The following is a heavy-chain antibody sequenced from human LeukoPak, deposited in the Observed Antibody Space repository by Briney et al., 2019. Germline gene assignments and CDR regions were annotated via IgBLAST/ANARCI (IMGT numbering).Heavy chain of an antibody. V-gene: IGHV1-2*02. Sequence: ASVKVSCKASGYTFTGYYMHWVRQAPGQGLEWMGWINPNSGGTNYAQKFQGRVTMTRDTSISTAYMELSRLRSDGTAVYYCAREHVGSYQYYYDSSWDYWGQGTLVTVSS. CDR2: INPNSGGT. CDR3: AREHVGSYQYYYDSSWDY. D-gene: IGHD3-22*01. J-gene: IGHJ4*02. CDR1: GYTFTGYY.